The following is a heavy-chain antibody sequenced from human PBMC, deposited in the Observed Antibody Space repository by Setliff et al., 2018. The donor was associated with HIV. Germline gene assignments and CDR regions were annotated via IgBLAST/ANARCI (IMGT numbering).Heavy chain of an antibody. V-gene: IGHV4-4*07. Sequence: SETLSLTCTVSDDSISSNYWSWIRQSAGKGLEWVGRIYTGGRTNYNPSLKGRVTISMDTSKNQFSLKLNSVTAADTAVYYCARGSCSTISCSLRVGNDAFDIWGQGTMVTVSS. J-gene: IGHJ3*02. CDR2: IYTGGRT. CDR3: ARGSCSTISCSLRVGNDAFDI. D-gene: IGHD2-2*01. CDR1: DDSISSNY.